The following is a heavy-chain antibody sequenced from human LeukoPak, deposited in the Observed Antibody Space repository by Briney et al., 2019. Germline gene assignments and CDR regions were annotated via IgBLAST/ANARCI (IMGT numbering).Heavy chain of an antibody. CDR1: GYTFGNYG. D-gene: IGHD6-19*01. CDR2: ISANNGYT. J-gene: IGHJ4*02. Sequence: GASVKVSCKASGYTFGNYGISWVRQAPGQGLEWMGWISANNGYTKYAQKFQGRVTMTTDTSTTTAYMEVKSLRSDDTAVFYCARDGGYSSGSSDYWGQGTLVTVSS. V-gene: IGHV1-18*01. CDR3: ARDGGYSSGSSDY.